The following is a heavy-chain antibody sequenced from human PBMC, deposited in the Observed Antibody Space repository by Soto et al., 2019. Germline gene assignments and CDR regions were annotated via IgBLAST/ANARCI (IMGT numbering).Heavy chain of an antibody. CDR1: GFTFNYYW. J-gene: IGHJ3*01. CDR3: VGRDKCGFDL. V-gene: IGHV3-74*01. D-gene: IGHD2-21*01. Sequence: EVQLVESGGGLVQRGGSLRLSCAASGFTFNYYWMHWVRQAPGQGLVWASHIHSDGSTATYADSVKGRFTISRDNAKNTLYLKMDSLGAEDTAVYYGVGRDKCGFDLLGQGTTVTVSS. CDR2: IHSDGSTA.